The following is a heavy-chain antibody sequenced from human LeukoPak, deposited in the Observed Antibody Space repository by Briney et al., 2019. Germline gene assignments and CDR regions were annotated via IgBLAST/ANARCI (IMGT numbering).Heavy chain of an antibody. Sequence: SCKASGYTFTGYYMHWVRQAPGKGLEWVAVISYDGSNKYYADSVKGRFTISRDDSKNTVYLQMNSLRAEDTSVYFCARGGESSGYYYADYWGQGTLVTVSS. J-gene: IGHJ4*02. CDR1: GYTFTGYY. V-gene: IGHV3-30*14. CDR3: ARGGESSGYYYADY. CDR2: ISYDGSNK. D-gene: IGHD3-22*01.